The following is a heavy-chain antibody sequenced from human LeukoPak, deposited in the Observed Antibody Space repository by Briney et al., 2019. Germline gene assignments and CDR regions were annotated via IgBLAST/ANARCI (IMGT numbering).Heavy chain of an antibody. Sequence: SETLSLTCTFSGGSISSYYWSWIRQPPGKGLEWIGEINHSGSTNYNPSLKSRVTISVDTSKNQFSLKLSSVTAADTAVYYCARGIPATDAFDIWGQGTMVTVSS. CDR1: GGSISSYY. J-gene: IGHJ3*02. CDR2: INHSGST. V-gene: IGHV4-34*01. D-gene: IGHD1-26*01. CDR3: ARGIPATDAFDI.